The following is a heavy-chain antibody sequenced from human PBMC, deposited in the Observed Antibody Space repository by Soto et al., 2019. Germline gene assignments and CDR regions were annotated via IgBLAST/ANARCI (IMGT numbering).Heavy chain of an antibody. J-gene: IGHJ6*02. CDR3: TRERRYCSGGTCSDGLDV. Sequence: QPQLQESGSGLVKASQTLSLTCIVSRASVNSGGYSWSWIRQPPGKALEWIGYIFDSESTYYNPSLKSRVTISVERSKNQSSLRLTSVTAADTAVYYCTRERRYCSGGTCSDGLDVWGQGTTVTVSS. D-gene: IGHD2-15*01. V-gene: IGHV4-30-2*01. CDR1: RASVNSGGYS. CDR2: IFDSEST.